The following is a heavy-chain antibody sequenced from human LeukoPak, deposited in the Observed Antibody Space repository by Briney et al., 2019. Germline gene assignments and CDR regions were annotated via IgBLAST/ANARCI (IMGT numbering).Heavy chain of an antibody. CDR2: IYTSGST. CDR3: ARALNLYCSSTSCYGADYYYMDV. CDR1: GGSISSYY. Sequence: PSETLSLTCTVSGGSISSYYWSWIRQPAGKGLEWIGRIYTSGSTNYNPSLKSRVTMSVDTSKNQFSLKLSSVTAADTAVYYCARALNLYCSSTSCYGADYYYMDVWGKGTTVTVSS. D-gene: IGHD2-2*01. V-gene: IGHV4-4*07. J-gene: IGHJ6*03.